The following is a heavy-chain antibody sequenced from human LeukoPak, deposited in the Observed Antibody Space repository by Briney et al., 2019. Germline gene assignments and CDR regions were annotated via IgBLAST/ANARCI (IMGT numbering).Heavy chain of an antibody. CDR2: IYHSGST. CDR1: GYSISSGYY. CDR3: ARDMGWVAAYCGGDCYSPFDY. V-gene: IGHV4-38-2*02. Sequence: SETLSLTCTVSGYSISSGYYWGWIRQPPGKGLEWIGSIYHSGSTYYNPSLKSRVTISVDTSKNQFSLKLSSVTAADTAVYYCARDMGWVAAYCGGDCYSPFDYWGQGTLVTVSS. D-gene: IGHD2-21*02. J-gene: IGHJ4*02.